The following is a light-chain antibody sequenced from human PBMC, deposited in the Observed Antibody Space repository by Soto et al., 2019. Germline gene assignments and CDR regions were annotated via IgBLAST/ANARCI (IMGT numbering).Light chain of an antibody. CDR2: GAS. Sequence: EIVLTQSPGTLSLSPGERATLSCRASQSVSSSYLAWYQQKPGQAPRLLIYGASSRATGIPDRFSGSESGTDFTLTISRVEPEDFAVYYCQQYGSSLFTFGGGTKVEIK. CDR3: QQYGSSLFT. J-gene: IGKJ4*01. V-gene: IGKV3-20*01. CDR1: QSVSSSY.